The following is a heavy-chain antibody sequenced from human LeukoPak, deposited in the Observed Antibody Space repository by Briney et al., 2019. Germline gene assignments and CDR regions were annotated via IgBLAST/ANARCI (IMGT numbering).Heavy chain of an antibody. Sequence: SETLSLTCTVSGGSISSSSYYWGWIRQPPGKWLEWIRSIYYSGRTYYNPSLKSRVTISVDTSKNQFSLKLSSVTAADTAVYYCARSYDSSGYSYDGAFDIWGQGTMVTVSS. D-gene: IGHD3-22*01. CDR2: IYYSGRT. V-gene: IGHV4-39*01. CDR3: ARSYDSSGYSYDGAFDI. CDR1: GGSISSSSYY. J-gene: IGHJ3*02.